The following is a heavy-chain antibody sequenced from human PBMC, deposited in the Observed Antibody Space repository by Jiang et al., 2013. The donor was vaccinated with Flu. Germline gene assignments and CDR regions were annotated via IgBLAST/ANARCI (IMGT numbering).Heavy chain of an antibody. CDR1: GFSLSTSGMA. Sequence: TFSGFSLSTSGMAVGWIRQPPGEALEWLALTYWDDEEHFSPSLKSRLTITKDTSRNQVVLTMTNMDPVDTATYYCAHRHGGYFDYWGQGTLVTVSS. CDR2: TYWDDEE. D-gene: IGHD3-3*01. CDR3: AHRHGGYFDY. V-gene: IGHV2-5*02. J-gene: IGHJ4*02.